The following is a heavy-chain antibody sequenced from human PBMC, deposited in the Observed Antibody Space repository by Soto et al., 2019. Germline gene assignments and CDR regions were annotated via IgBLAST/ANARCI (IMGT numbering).Heavy chain of an antibody. J-gene: IGHJ4*02. Sequence: GSLRLSCAASGFTFSSYAMSWVRQAPGKGLEWVSAISGSGGSTYYADSVKGLFTISRDNSKNTLYLQMNSLRAEDTSVYYCAKDFGREDYYDSSGYFDYWGQGTLVTVSS. V-gene: IGHV3-23*01. D-gene: IGHD3-22*01. CDR1: GFTFSSYA. CDR3: AKDFGREDYYDSSGYFDY. CDR2: ISGSGGST.